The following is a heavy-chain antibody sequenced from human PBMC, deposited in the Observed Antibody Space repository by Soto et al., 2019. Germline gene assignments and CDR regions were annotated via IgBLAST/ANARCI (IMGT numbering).Heavy chain of an antibody. V-gene: IGHV4-4*02. Sequence: SETLSLTCAVSGVSISSSDWWTWVRQPPGKGLEWLGEIYHGVGANHNPSLKSRVSISLDTSKNQFSLRPTSVTPADTAVYYCARRTVGQFLELGFDPWGQGTLVTVSS. CDR3: ARRTVGQFLELGFDP. J-gene: IGHJ5*02. CDR1: GVSISSSDW. D-gene: IGHD3-3*01. CDR2: IYHGVGA.